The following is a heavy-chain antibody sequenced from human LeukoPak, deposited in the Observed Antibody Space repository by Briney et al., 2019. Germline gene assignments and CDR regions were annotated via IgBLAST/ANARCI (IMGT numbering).Heavy chain of an antibody. Sequence: ASVKVSCEASGYTFTANYMHWVRQAPGQGLEYMGWINSNSGGTNYAQKFHGRVTMTRHTSISTVYMELSRLTSDDTAVYYCARDLGGNALDIWGQGTVVTVSS. V-gene: IGHV1-2*02. CDR2: INSNSGGT. D-gene: IGHD3-16*01. CDR1: GYTFTANY. J-gene: IGHJ3*02. CDR3: ARDLGGNALDI.